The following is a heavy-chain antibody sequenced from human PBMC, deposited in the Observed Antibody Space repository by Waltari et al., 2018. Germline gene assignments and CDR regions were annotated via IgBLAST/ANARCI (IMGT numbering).Heavy chain of an antibody. CDR2: IYSSGRT. Sequence: QVQLQESGPGLVKPSETLSLTCTVSGGSISSYYWSWILQPPGKGLEWIGDIYSSGRTNYDPSLKSRVTISVDTSKNQFSLKLSSVTAADTAVYYCARVNCSSTSCYGPNWFDPWGQGTLVTVSS. J-gene: IGHJ5*02. V-gene: IGHV4-59*01. CDR3: ARVNCSSTSCYGPNWFDP. CDR1: GGSISSYY. D-gene: IGHD2-2*01.